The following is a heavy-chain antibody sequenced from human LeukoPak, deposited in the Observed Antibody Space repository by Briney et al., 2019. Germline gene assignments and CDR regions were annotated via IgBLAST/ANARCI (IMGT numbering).Heavy chain of an antibody. CDR1: GFTFNTYS. V-gene: IGHV3-23*01. CDR3: AKDQDYSGFGQCFDH. Sequence: PGGSLRLSCAASGFTFNTYSMSWVRQAPGKGLEWVSAISGSGGRTFYADSVKGRFTISRDNSKNTLYLQMDSLRAEDAAIYFCAKDQDYSGFGQCFDHWGQGTLVIVSS. D-gene: IGHD2-15*01. J-gene: IGHJ4*02. CDR2: ISGSGGRT.